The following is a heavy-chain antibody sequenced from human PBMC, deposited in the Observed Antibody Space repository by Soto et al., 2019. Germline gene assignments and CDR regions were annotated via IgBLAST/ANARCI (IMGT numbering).Heavy chain of an antibody. CDR2: IYSNGAT. CDR3: ARRGGSASVYYYYAFDV. J-gene: IGHJ6*02. Sequence: QVHLQESGPGLVKPSQTLSLTCSVSSDSMTSDGYYWRWLCPHPGKGLEWSGYIYSNGATHYNPSLTSRVSISVDSSTNQFSLNLTSVTGADTAVYYCARRGGSASVYYYYAFDVWGQGTKVTVSS. D-gene: IGHD6-6*01. CDR1: SDSMTSDGYY. V-gene: IGHV4-31*03.